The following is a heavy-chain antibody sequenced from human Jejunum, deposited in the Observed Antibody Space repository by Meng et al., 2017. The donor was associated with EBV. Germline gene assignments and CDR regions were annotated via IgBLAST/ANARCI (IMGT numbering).Heavy chain of an antibody. CDR3: ARLGGYASGTYYPIDP. Sequence: QVQLQEGGAGLLKPSETLSLTCAVYGGSFSDYYWTWIRQPPGKGLEWIGEINHGGGAIYNPSLKSRVTISVDTSKNQFSLKLSSVTAADTAVYYCARLGGYASGTYYPIDPWGQGTLVTVSS. J-gene: IGHJ5*02. V-gene: IGHV4-34*01. D-gene: IGHD3-10*01. CDR2: INHGGGA. CDR1: GGSFSDYY.